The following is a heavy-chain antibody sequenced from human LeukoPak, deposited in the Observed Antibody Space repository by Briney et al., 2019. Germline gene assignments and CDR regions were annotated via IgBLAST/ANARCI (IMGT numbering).Heavy chain of an antibody. D-gene: IGHD6-19*01. J-gene: IGHJ4*02. CDR1: GFIFNNYA. CDR3: ARSRSGNSSGWYVDY. CDR2: ISWNSGTT. V-gene: IGHV3-9*01. Sequence: GGSLRLSCAGSGFIFNNYAMHWVRQPPGKGLEWVSGISWNSGTTDYADSVRGRFTISRDNAKNSLYLQMNSLRAEDTAVYYCARSRSGNSSGWYVDYWGQGTLVTVSS.